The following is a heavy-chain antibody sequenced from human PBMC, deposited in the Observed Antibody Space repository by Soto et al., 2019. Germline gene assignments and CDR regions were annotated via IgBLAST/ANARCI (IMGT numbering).Heavy chain of an antibody. CDR3: ARRYGYSFDY. D-gene: IGHD1-1*01. Sequence: SETLCLTCTVSGGSISSYCWSWIRQPPGKGLEWIGYIYYSGSTNYNPSLKSRVTISVDTSKNQFFLKLSSVTAADTAVYYCARRYGYSFDYWGQGTLVTVSS. CDR1: GGSISSYC. J-gene: IGHJ4*02. CDR2: IYYSGST. V-gene: IGHV4-59*08.